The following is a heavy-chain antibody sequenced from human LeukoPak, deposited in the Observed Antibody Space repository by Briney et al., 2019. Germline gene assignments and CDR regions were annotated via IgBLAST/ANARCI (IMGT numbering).Heavy chain of an antibody. CDR1: GFTVSSYV. CDR2: ITYDVSYK. V-gene: IGHV3-30*04. CDR3: ARDSNIAAAGPNWFDP. D-gene: IGHD6-13*01. Sequence: GRSLRLSCAASGFTVSSYVMHLVRHAPGKGLEWVTVITYDVSYKYYADSVKGRFTISRDNSKNTLYLQMNSLRAEDTAVYYCARDSNIAAAGPNWFDPWGQGTLVTVSS. J-gene: IGHJ5*02.